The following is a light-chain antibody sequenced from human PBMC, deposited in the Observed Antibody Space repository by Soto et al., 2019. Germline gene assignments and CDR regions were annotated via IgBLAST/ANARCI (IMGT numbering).Light chain of an antibody. CDR3: QQYYSYPWT. Sequence: QITPSTSPRKDTLGVRLSITDRASQSISSFLNWYQQKPGKAPKLLIYGASSLQSGVPSRFSGSGSGTDFTLTISCLQSDDFATYYCQQYYSYPWTFGQGTKVDIK. V-gene: IGKV1-39*01. CDR2: GAS. J-gene: IGKJ1*01. CDR1: QSISSF.